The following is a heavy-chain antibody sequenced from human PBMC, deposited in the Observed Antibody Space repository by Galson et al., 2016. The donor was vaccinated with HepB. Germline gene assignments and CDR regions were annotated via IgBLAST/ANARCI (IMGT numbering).Heavy chain of an antibody. D-gene: IGHD4-17*01. Sequence: SLRLSCAASGFNFSYYAMHWVRQAPGKGLAWVASISYDGRTNYYVDSLKGRFSISRDNSKNTLYLQVNSLRAEDAAVYYCAKPGYGEPDWYFDLWGRGTLVTVSS. V-gene: IGHV3-30*18. CDR1: GFNFSYYA. CDR2: ISYDGRTN. J-gene: IGHJ2*01. CDR3: AKPGYGEPDWYFDL.